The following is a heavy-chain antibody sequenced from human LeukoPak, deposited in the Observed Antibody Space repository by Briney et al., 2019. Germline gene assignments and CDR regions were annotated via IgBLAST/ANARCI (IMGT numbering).Heavy chain of an antibody. CDR2: IYYSGST. V-gene: IGHV4-59*12. CDR1: GGSISSYC. CDR3: ARTSSSSRPIGYYYGMDV. Sequence: SETLSLTCTVSGGSISSYCWSWIRQPPGKGLEWIGYIYYSGSTNYNPSLKSRVTISVDTSKNQFSLKLSSVTAADTAVYYCARTSSSSRPIGYYYGMDVWGQGTTVTVSS. J-gene: IGHJ6*02. D-gene: IGHD6-13*01.